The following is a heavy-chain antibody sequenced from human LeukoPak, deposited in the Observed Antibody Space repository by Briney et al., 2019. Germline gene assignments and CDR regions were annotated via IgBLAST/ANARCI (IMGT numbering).Heavy chain of an antibody. V-gene: IGHV3-21*01. CDR3: ARDDDILTGYKYYFGY. CDR1: GFTFSSYS. CDR2: ISSSSSYI. J-gene: IGHJ4*02. D-gene: IGHD3-9*01. Sequence: PGGSLRLSCAVSGFTFSSYSMNWVSQAPGSWLGWVSSISSSSSYIYYADSVKGRFTMSRDNAKNSLYLQMNSLRAEDTAVYYCARDDDILTGYKYYFGYWGQGTLVTVSS.